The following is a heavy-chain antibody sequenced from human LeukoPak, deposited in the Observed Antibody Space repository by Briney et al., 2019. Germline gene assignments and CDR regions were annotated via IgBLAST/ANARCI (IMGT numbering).Heavy chain of an antibody. V-gene: IGHV3-7*01. CDR1: GFTFSTYW. D-gene: IGHD5-24*01. Sequence: GGSLRLSCVASGFTFSTYWMTWVRQAPGKGLEWVANMKGDGSEKHYVDSVKGRFTISRDNAKSSLYLQMNSLRAEDTAVYYCARESPYNNYYALDVWGQGTMVTVSS. CDR3: ARESPYNNYYALDV. CDR2: MKGDGSEK. J-gene: IGHJ3*01.